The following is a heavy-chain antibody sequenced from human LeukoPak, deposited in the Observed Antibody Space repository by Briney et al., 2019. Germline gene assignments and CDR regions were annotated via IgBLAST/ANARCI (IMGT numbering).Heavy chain of an antibody. Sequence: GGSLRLSCAASGFAFSNHWMSWVRQAPGKGLEWVAVISYDGSNKYYADSVKGRFTISRDNSKNTLYLQMNTLRAEDTAVYYCAKPPDDSSPYWGQGTLVTVSS. CDR2: ISYDGSNK. J-gene: IGHJ4*02. CDR3: AKPPDDSSPY. D-gene: IGHD6-19*01. CDR1: GFAFSNHW. V-gene: IGHV3-30*18.